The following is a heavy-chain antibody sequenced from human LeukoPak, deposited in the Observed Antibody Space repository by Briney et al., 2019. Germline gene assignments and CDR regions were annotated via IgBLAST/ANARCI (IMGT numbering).Heavy chain of an antibody. CDR2: IYSDGST. CDR1: GLTISSNY. D-gene: IGHD5-18*01. Sequence: GGSLRLSCTASGLTISSNYMSWVRQAPGKGLEGVSVIYSDGSTYYADSVKGRFTISRDNFKNMLYLQMNSLRAEDTAVYYCARSSSGYSYGYGLDCYFDFWGRGTLVTVSS. J-gene: IGHJ2*01. V-gene: IGHV3-53*01. CDR3: ARSSSGYSYGYGLDCYFDF.